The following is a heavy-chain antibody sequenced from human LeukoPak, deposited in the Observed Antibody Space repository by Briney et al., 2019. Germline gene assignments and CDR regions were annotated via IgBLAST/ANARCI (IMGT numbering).Heavy chain of an antibody. D-gene: IGHD3-16*01. Sequence: ASVKVSCKASGYTFTNYGISWVRQAPGQGLEWMGWISAYNGNTNYAQKLQGRVTMTTDTSTSTDSMELRSLRSDDTAVYYCAKYYYDVWGSSYWGQGTLVTVSS. V-gene: IGHV1-18*01. CDR3: AKYYYDVWGSSY. J-gene: IGHJ4*02. CDR1: GYTFTNYG. CDR2: ISAYNGNT.